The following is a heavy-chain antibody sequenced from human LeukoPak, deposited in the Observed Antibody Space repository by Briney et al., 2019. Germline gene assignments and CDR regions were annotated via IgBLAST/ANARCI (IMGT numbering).Heavy chain of an antibody. CDR3: ARLYDSSGLYYFDY. Sequence: SETLSLTCTVSGGSISSYYWSWIRQPPGKGLEWIGYIYYSGSTNYNPSLKSRVTISVDTSKNQFSLKLSSVTAADTAVYYCARLYDSSGLYYFDYWGQGTLVTVSS. D-gene: IGHD3-22*01. J-gene: IGHJ4*02. V-gene: IGHV4-59*01. CDR1: GGSISSYY. CDR2: IYYSGST.